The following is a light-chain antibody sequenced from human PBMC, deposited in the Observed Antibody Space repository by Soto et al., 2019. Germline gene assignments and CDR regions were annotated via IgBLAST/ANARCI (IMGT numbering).Light chain of an antibody. Sequence: ENVLTQSPGTLSLSPGERATLSCRASQSVDSSYLAWYQQKPGQAPRLLIYGTSSRATGISDRFNGSGSGTDFALTINRLEPEDFAVYYCQQYDNSLYTFGQGTKLEIK. J-gene: IGKJ2*01. V-gene: IGKV3-20*01. CDR1: QSVDSSY. CDR3: QQYDNSLYT. CDR2: GTS.